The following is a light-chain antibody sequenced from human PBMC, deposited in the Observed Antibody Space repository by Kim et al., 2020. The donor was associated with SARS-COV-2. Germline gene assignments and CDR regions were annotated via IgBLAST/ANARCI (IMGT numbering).Light chain of an antibody. CDR3: QQYDNSLLT. J-gene: IGKJ4*01. V-gene: IGKV3-20*01. CDR2: DAS. Sequence: DIVLTQSPGTLSLSPGERATLSCRASRSVSRNSLAWYQQKPGQAPRLLIYDASIRATGIPDRFSCSGSWTDFTLTINRLAPEDFAVYFCQQYDNSLLTFGGGTKVDIK. CDR1: RSVSRNS.